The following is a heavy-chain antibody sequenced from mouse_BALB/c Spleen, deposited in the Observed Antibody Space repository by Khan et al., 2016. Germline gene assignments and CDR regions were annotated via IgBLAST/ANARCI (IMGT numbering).Heavy chain of an antibody. CDR3: AKDYYGSSYVSLFAY. J-gene: IGHJ3*01. V-gene: IGHV1S135*01. D-gene: IGHD1-1*01. Sequence: VQLQQSGPELVKPGASVKVSCKASGYSFIDYNMYWVKQSHGKSLEWIGYIDPYNGGTNYNQKFKDKATLTVDKSSSTAFMHLHSLTSEDSAVYYCAKDYYGSSYVSLFAYWGQGTLVTVSA. CDR2: IDPYNGGT. CDR1: GYSFIDYN.